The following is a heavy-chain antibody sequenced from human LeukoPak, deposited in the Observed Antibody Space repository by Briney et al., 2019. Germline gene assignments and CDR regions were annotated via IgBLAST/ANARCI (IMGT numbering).Heavy chain of an antibody. Sequence: GGSLRLSCAASGFTFSSYSMNWVRQAPGKGLEGVSSISTSSSYIYYADSVKGRFTISRDNAKNSLYLQMNSLRAEDTAVYYCARVVGAGYFDLWGRGTLVTVSS. CDR2: ISTSSSYI. CDR1: GFTFSSYS. V-gene: IGHV3-21*01. D-gene: IGHD1-26*01. CDR3: ARVVGAGYFDL. J-gene: IGHJ2*01.